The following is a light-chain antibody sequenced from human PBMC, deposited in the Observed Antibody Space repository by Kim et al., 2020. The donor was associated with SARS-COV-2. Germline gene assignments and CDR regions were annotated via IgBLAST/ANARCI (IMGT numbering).Light chain of an antibody. V-gene: IGKV3-11*01. CDR1: QSLSSY. Sequence: EIVLTQSPATLSLSPGERATLSCRASQSLSSYLAWYQQRPGQAPRLLIYEASNRATGIPARFSGSGSGTDFTLTISSLEPEDFAIYYCQQRSNWPITFGQGTRLEIK. CDR3: QQRSNWPIT. CDR2: EAS. J-gene: IGKJ5*01.